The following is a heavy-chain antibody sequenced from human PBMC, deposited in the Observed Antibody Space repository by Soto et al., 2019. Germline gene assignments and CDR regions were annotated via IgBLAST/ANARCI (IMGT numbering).Heavy chain of an antibody. J-gene: IGHJ6*02. V-gene: IGHV4-39*01. CDR3: AKLAGYCSGNSCHGDYAMDV. D-gene: IGHD2-2*01. CDR2: FYYSENT. Sequence: SETLSLTCSVSGGSISSKSYSWGWIRQPPGKGLEWIGTFYYSENTYYNPSLKSRVTISVDTSKNQFSLKLSSVTAADTAVYYCAKLAGYCSGNSCHGDYAMDVWGQGTTVTVSS. CDR1: GGSISSKSYS.